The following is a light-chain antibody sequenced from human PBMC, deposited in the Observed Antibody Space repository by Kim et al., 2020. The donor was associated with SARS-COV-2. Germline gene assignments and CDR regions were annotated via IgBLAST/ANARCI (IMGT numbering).Light chain of an antibody. Sequence: DIQMTQSPSSLSASVGDRVTITCRASQSISTYLNWYQQKPEKAPKLLIYTASSLQGGVPSRFSGSGSGTDFTLTISSLQPEDFATYYCQQSYRPPPTFGQGTKVDIK. CDR2: TAS. J-gene: IGKJ1*01. CDR1: QSISTY. CDR3: QQSYRPPPT. V-gene: IGKV1-39*01.